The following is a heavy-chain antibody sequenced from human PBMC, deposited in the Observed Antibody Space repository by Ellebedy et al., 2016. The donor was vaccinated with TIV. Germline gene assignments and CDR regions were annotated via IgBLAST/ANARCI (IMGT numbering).Heavy chain of an antibody. CDR2: FNHSGST. Sequence: MPSETLSLTCAVYGGAFSGNYWSWIRQPPGKGLEWIGTFNHSGSTNYNPSLKSRVTISVDTSKNQLSLKLSSVTAADTAVYYCARAVLGTKFDFWGQGTLVTVSS. D-gene: IGHD1-14*01. J-gene: IGHJ4*02. CDR3: ARAVLGTKFDF. V-gene: IGHV4-34*01. CDR1: GGAFSGNY.